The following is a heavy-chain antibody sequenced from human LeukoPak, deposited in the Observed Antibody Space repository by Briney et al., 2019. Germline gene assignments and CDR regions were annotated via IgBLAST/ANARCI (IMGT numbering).Heavy chain of an antibody. CDR2: MYYSGNT. J-gene: IGHJ1*01. CDR3: ARGEPRGVGAAVQY. D-gene: IGHD3-10*01. Sequence: SETLSLTCTVSGGSISTYYWSWIRQPPGEGLEWIAYMYYSGNTNYNPSLKSRVTISVDTSKNQFSLNLTSVTAADTAVYYCARGEPRGVGAAVQYWGQGTLVTVSS. V-gene: IGHV4-59*01. CDR1: GGSISTYY.